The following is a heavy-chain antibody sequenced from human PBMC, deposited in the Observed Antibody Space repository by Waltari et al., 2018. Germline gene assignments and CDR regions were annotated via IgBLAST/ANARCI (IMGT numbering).Heavy chain of an antibody. Sequence: QMQLVQSGAEVKKPGASVKVSCKASGYPFRDYDINWVRQATGHGLVWMGWINPKRGKTVSAQNFQARVTITRDPTTSTDYMELSSLRYDDAAVYYGARVHYEFWSGYYIWCQGTLVTVPS. V-gene: IGHV1-8*02. CDR3: ARVHYEFWSGYYI. CDR1: GYPFRDYD. CDR2: INPKRGKT. J-gene: IGHJ4*02. D-gene: IGHD3-3*01.